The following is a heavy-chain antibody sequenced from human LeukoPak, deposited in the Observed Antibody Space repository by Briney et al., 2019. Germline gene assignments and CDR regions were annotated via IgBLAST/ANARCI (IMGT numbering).Heavy chain of an antibody. D-gene: IGHD3-22*01. CDR3: ARGSSIRRYYDSSGYPRAIFDY. V-gene: IGHV4-30-4*01. CDR1: GGSISSGDYY. Sequence: SQTLSLTCTVSGGSISSGDYYWSWIRQPPGKGLEWIGYIYYSGSTYYNPSLKSRVTISVDTSKNQFSLKLSSVTAADTAVYYCARGSSIRRYYDSSGYPRAIFDYWGQGTLVTVSS. J-gene: IGHJ4*02. CDR2: IYYSGST.